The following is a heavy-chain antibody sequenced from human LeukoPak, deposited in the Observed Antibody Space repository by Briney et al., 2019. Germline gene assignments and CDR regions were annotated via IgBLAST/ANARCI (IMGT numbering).Heavy chain of an antibody. V-gene: IGHV3-23*01. CDR3: AKDGSGYDFNNWFDP. J-gene: IGHJ5*02. Sequence: GGSLRLSCAASGFTFSSYSMNWVRQAPGKGLEWVSAISGSGGSTYYADSVKGRFTISRDNSKNTLCLQMNSLRAEDTAVYYCAKDGSGYDFNNWFDPWGQGTLVTVSS. CDR1: GFTFSSYS. CDR2: ISGSGGST. D-gene: IGHD5-12*01.